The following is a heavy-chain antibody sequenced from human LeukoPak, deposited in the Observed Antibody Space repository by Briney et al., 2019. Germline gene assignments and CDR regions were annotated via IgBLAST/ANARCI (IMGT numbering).Heavy chain of an antibody. J-gene: IGHJ4*02. D-gene: IGHD1-26*01. CDR3: ARDKRVGATILDY. CDR1: GFTFSSYW. V-gene: IGHV3-7*01. Sequence: GGSLRLSCVASGFTFSSYWMSWLRQAPGRGVEWVANIKQDGREIYYVDSVKGRFTISRDNAKSSLSLQMNSLTADDTAVYYCARDKRVGATILDYWGQGTLVTVSS. CDR2: IKQDGREI.